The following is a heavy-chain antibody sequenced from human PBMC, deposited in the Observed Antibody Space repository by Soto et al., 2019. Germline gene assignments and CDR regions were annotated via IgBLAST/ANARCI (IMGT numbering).Heavy chain of an antibody. CDR1: GFTFDSYW. J-gene: IGHJ6*02. CDR3: ARGGNGYENWPPYYYYGMDV. D-gene: IGHD5-12*01. CDR2: IKQDGGQT. Sequence: PGGSLRLSWSASGFTFDSYWMTWVRQAPGKGLEWVAHIKQDGGQTYYVDSVKGRFTISRDNAKTSLYLQMNSLRAEDTSVYFCARGGNGYENWPPYYYYGMDVWGQGNTVTGSS. V-gene: IGHV3-7*01.